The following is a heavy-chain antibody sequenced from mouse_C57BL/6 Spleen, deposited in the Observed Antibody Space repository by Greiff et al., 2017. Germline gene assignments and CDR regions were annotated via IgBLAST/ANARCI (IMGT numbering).Heavy chain of an antibody. Sequence: VQLQQSGAELVKPGASVKLSCTASGFNIKDYYMHWVKQRTEQGLEWIGRIDPEDGETKYAPKFQGKATITADTSSNTAYLQLSSLTSEDTAVYYAARIPCGATVARYEDYWGQGTTLTVSS. CDR2: IDPEDGET. D-gene: IGHD1-1*01. V-gene: IGHV14-2*01. J-gene: IGHJ2*01. CDR3: ARIPCGATVARYEDY. CDR1: GFNIKDYY.